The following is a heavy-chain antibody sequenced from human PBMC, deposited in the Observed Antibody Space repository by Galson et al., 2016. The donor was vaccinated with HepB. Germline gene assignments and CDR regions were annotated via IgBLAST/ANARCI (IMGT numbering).Heavy chain of an antibody. D-gene: IGHD6-13*01. J-gene: IGHJ6*02. Sequence: SETLSLTCAVYGGSFNNFYWTWIRQPPGKGLEWIGEIDDSGSTNYDPSLKRRVTMSVDASKNQFTLKLRSLTAADTATYYCARGTPGSPPTDHFGMDVWGLGTTVTFSS. CDR2: IDDSGST. CDR3: ARGTPGSPPTDHFGMDV. V-gene: IGHV4-34*01. CDR1: GGSFNNFY.